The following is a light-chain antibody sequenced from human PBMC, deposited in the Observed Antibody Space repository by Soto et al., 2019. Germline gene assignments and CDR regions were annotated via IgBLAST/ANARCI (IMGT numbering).Light chain of an antibody. V-gene: IGLV2-14*01. CDR3: SSYTSSTTGV. Sequence: LTQPASVSGSPGQSITISCTGTSSDVGGYNYVSWYQQHPGKAPKLMIYDVTTRPSGVSNRFSGSKSGNTAALTISGFQAEDEADYYCSSYTSSTTGVFGTGTKVTVL. CDR2: DVT. CDR1: SSDVGGYNY. J-gene: IGLJ1*01.